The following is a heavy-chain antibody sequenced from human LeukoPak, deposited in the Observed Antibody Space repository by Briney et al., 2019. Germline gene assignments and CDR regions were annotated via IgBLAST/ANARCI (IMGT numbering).Heavy chain of an antibody. V-gene: IGHV4-30-2*01. CDR2: IYHSGST. J-gene: IGHJ4*02. CDR1: GGSISSGGYS. CDR3: ASLKGDYYDSSGPFDY. Sequence: PSETLSLTCTVSGGSISSGGYSWSWIRQPPGKGLEWIGYIYHSGSTYYNPSLKSRVTISVDRSKNQFSLKLSSVTAADTAVYYCASLKGDYYDSSGPFDYWGQGTLVTVSS. D-gene: IGHD3-22*01.